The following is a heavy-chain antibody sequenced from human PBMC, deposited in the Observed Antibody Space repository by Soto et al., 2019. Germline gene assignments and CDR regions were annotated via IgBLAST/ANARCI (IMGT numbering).Heavy chain of an antibody. J-gene: IGHJ3*02. CDR3: SLGTWSAETFDI. CDR2: ILPMLDIT. D-gene: IGHD3-3*01. Sequence: QVQLVQSGAEVKKPGSSVKVSCKASGGTFSTYTVVWARQAPGQGLEWVGRILPMLDITNSAQSFQGRVTMTADKSTNTAYLELTRLRSEDTAVYFCSLGTWSAETFDIWGRGTMVTVSS. CDR1: GGTFSTYT. V-gene: IGHV1-69*02.